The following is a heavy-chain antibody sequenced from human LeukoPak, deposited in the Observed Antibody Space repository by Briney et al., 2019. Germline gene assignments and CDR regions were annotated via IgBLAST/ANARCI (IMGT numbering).Heavy chain of an antibody. V-gene: IGHV4-31*11. CDR2: TYYSGST. D-gene: IGHD4-23*01. J-gene: IGHJ4*02. CDR3: ARCFRRWWGYDY. Sequence: SETLSLTCAVYGGSFSGYYWSWIRQHPGKGLEWIGYTYYSGSTYYNPSLKSRVTISVDTSKNQFSLKLSSVTAADTAVYYCARCFRRWWGYDYWGQGTLVTVSS. CDR1: GGSFSGYY.